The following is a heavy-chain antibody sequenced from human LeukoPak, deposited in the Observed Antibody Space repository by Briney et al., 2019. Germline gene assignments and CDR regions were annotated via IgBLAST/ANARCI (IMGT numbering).Heavy chain of an antibody. CDR2: INHSGST. J-gene: IGHJ4*02. CDR1: GGSFSGYY. Sequence: PSETLSLTCAVYGGSFSGYYWSWIRQPPGKGLEWIGEINHSGSTNYNPSLKGRVTISVDTSKNQFSLKLSSVTAADTAVYYCARGRISAARPRRQYYFDYWGQGTLVTVSS. D-gene: IGHD6-6*01. V-gene: IGHV4-34*01. CDR3: ARGRISAARPRRQYYFDY.